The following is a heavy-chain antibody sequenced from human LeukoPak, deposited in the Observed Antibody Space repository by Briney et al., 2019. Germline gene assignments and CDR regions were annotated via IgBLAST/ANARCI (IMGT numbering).Heavy chain of an antibody. J-gene: IGHJ4*02. CDR3: ARRLLASESFDY. CDR1: GYTFTSYY. Sequence: SVKVSCKASGYTFTSYYMHWVRQAPGQGLEWMGGIIPIFGTANYAQKFQGRVTITADESTSTAYMELSSLRSEDTAVYYCARRLLASESFDYWGQGTLVTVSS. CDR2: IIPIFGTA. V-gene: IGHV1-69*13. D-gene: IGHD3-3*01.